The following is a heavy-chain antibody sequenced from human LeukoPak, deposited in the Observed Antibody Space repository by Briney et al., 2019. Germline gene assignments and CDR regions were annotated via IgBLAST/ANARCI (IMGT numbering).Heavy chain of an antibody. CDR1: GGSISSGGYY. Sequence: SQTLSLTCTVSGGSISSGGYYWSWIRQHPGKGLEWIGYIYYSGSTYYNPSLMSRVTISVDTSKNQFSLKLSSVTAADTAVYYCARALAAAGTYYYYMDVWGKGTTVTVSS. V-gene: IGHV4-31*03. D-gene: IGHD6-13*01. CDR2: IYYSGST. CDR3: ARALAAAGTYYYYMDV. J-gene: IGHJ6*03.